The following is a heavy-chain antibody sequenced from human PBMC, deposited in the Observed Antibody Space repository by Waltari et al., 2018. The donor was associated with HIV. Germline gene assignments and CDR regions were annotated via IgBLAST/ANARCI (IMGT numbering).Heavy chain of an antibody. Sequence: EVHLVESGGGLIPPGGSLRLSCAASGFTFNTSAMHWVRQAAGEGLQWVSAIGAAGDTYYSDSVKGRFTISRENAKNSLFLQMNSLRARDTAVYFCVRVRDSSSGWYIFDYWGQGALVTVSS. D-gene: IGHD6-19*01. J-gene: IGHJ4*02. CDR2: IGAAGDT. CDR1: GFTFNTSA. V-gene: IGHV3-13*04. CDR3: VRVRDSSSGWYIFDY.